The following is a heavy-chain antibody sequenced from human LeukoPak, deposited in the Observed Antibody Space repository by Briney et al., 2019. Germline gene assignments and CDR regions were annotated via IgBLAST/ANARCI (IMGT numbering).Heavy chain of an antibody. D-gene: IGHD6-19*01. V-gene: IGHV1-2*02. Sequence: ASVKVSCKASGYIFTGYYLHWVRQAPGQGLEWMGWINPNSGGTNYAQKFQGRVTMTRDTSISTAYMELSRLRSDDTAVYYCARDRAGSIAVAGTRPNWFDPWGQGTLVTVSS. J-gene: IGHJ5*02. CDR2: INPNSGGT. CDR1: GYIFTGYY. CDR3: ARDRAGSIAVAGTRPNWFDP.